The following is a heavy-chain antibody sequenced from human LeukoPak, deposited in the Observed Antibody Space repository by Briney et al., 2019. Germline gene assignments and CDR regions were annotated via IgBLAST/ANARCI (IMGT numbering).Heavy chain of an antibody. CDR3: AREGYYGSGTFGY. Sequence: PSETLSLTCTVSGGSISSYYWSWIRQPPGKGLEWIGYIYYSGSTNYNPSLKSRVTISVDTSKNQFSLKLSSVTAADTAVYYCAREGYYGSGTFGYWGQGTLVTVSS. D-gene: IGHD3-10*01. J-gene: IGHJ4*02. CDR2: IYYSGST. CDR1: GGSISSYY. V-gene: IGHV4-59*01.